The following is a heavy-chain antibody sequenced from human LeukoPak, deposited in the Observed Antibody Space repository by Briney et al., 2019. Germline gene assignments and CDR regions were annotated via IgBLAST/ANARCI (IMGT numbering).Heavy chain of an antibody. D-gene: IGHD6-13*01. V-gene: IGHV3-23*01. Sequence: GGSLRHSCAASGFTFSSYGMSWVRQAPGKGLEWVSAISGSGGSTYYADSVKGRFTISRDNSKNTLYLQMNSLRAEDTAVYYCAKDSILSTIAAGDYWGQGTLVTVSS. CDR1: GFTFSSYG. CDR2: ISGSGGST. CDR3: AKDSILSTIAAGDY. J-gene: IGHJ4*02.